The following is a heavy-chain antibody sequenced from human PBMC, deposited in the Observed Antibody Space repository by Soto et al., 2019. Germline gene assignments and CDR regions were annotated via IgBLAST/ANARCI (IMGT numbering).Heavy chain of an antibody. CDR3: ASSSPFHY. V-gene: IGHV4-39*01. D-gene: IGHD6-6*01. J-gene: IGHJ4*02. CDR2: IYYSGNT. CDR1: YGSISSVGYS. Sequence: SETLSLTCTVSYGSISSVGYSWSCLRQPPGRGPEWIGSIYYSGNTYYKPSLKSRVSISIDTSRNQFSLKLTSVTAADTGVYYCASSSPFHYWGPGILVTVSS.